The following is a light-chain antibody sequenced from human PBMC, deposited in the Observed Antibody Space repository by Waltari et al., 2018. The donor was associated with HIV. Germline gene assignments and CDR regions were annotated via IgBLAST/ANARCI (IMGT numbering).Light chain of an antibody. V-gene: IGLV3-19*01. J-gene: IGLJ2*01. CDR1: SLRSYY. CDR3: NSRDSSGNHLMG. CDR2: GKN. Sequence: SSELTQYPAVSVALGQTVRITCQGDSLRSYYASWYQQKPGQAPVLVIYGKNNRPSGRPDRVSGSSSGNTASLTITGAQAEDEGDYYNNSRDSSGNHLMGVGGGTKLTVL.